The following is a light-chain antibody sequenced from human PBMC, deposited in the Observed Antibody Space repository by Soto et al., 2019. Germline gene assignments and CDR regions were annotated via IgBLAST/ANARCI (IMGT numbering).Light chain of an antibody. CDR2: GAS. J-gene: IGKJ2*01. CDR1: QTINNY. V-gene: IGKV1-39*01. CDR3: QQVYGFPHT. Sequence: DIQMTQSPSSLSASVGDRVTITCRTSQTINNYLNWYRQKPGKVPEVLIYGASSLQRGVSSRFTGSASGTYFTLTISSLQRDDSATYYCQQVYGFPHTFGQGTKVEV.